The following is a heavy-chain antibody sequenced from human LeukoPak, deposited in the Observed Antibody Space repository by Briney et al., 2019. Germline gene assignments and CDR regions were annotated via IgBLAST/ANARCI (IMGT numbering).Heavy chain of an antibody. Sequence: PSETLSLTCAVSGGSISGFYWSWIRQPPGKGLEWIGYIYYSGSTTYTPSLNSRVTISVDTSKNQFSLKLSSVTAADTAVYYCASVKEGTAMVDYWGPGTLVTVSS. J-gene: IGHJ4*02. CDR1: GGSISGFY. D-gene: IGHD5-18*01. CDR3: ASVKEGTAMVDY. CDR2: IYYSGST. V-gene: IGHV4-59*01.